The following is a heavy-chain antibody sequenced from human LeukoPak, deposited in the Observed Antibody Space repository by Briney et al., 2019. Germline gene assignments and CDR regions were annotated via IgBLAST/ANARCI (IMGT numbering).Heavy chain of an antibody. Sequence: GGSLRLSCAASGFTFSSYGMHWVRPASGKGLEWVAVISYDGSKKYYSDSVKGRFPIYRDNSTNTLYLQMNSLRAEDTAVYYCAKDQWELRALFDDWGQGTLVTVSS. J-gene: IGHJ4*02. CDR1: GFTFSSYG. CDR3: AKDQWELRALFDD. V-gene: IGHV3-30*18. CDR2: ISYDGSKK. D-gene: IGHD1-26*01.